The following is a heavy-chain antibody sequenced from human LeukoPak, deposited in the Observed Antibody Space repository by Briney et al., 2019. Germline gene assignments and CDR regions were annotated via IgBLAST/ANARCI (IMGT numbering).Heavy chain of an antibody. Sequence: ASVKVSCKASGYTFTSYVIHWVRQAPGQRLEWMGWINPNSGATNDAQKFQGRVTMTRDTSISTAYMELSRLRSDDTAVYYCARATILTGYPVFDNWGQGTLVTVSS. CDR3: ARATILTGYPVFDN. CDR2: INPNSGAT. CDR1: GYTFTSYV. D-gene: IGHD3-9*01. J-gene: IGHJ4*02. V-gene: IGHV1-2*02.